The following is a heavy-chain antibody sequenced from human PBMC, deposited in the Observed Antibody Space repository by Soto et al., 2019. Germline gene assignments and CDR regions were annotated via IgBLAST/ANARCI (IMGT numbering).Heavy chain of an antibody. CDR3: AKDSGSYFTADY. Sequence: SLRLSCAASGFTFSSSAMSWVRQAPGKGLEWVSAISASGGRTYYADSVKGRFTISRDNSKNTLSLQMNSLRAEDTAIYYCAKDSGSYFTADYWGQGTLVTVSS. CDR2: ISASGGRT. D-gene: IGHD1-26*01. V-gene: IGHV3-23*01. CDR1: GFTFSSSA. J-gene: IGHJ4*02.